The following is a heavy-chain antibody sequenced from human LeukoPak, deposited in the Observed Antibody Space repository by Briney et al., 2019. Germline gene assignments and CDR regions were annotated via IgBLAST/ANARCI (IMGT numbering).Heavy chain of an antibody. CDR1: GGSFSGYY. Sequence: SEALSLTCAVYGGSFSGYYWSWIRQPPGKGLEWIGEINHSGSTNYNPSLKSRVTISVDTSKNQFSLKLSSVTAADTAVYYCARQTGSGLFILPGGQGTLVTVSS. V-gene: IGHV4-34*01. CDR2: INHSGST. J-gene: IGHJ4*02. D-gene: IGHD3/OR15-3a*01. CDR3: ARQTGSGLFILP.